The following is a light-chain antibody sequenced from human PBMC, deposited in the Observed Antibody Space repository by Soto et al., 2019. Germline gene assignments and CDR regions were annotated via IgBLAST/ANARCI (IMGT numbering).Light chain of an antibody. J-gene: IGKJ4*01. V-gene: IGKV1-39*01. CDR1: QGISSY. CDR3: QQSYSTPPV. Sequence: DIQMTQSPSSLSASVGDRVTITCRASQGISSYLNWYQQKPGKAPKLLIYAASSLQSGVPSRFSGSGSGTDFTLTISSLQPEDFATYYCQQSYSTPPVFGGGTKVEIK. CDR2: AAS.